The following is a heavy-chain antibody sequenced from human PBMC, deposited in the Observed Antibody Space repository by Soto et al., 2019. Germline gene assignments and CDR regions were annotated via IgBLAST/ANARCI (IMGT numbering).Heavy chain of an antibody. V-gene: IGHV5-51*01. Sequence: PGESLKISCQASGYGFSSSWIAWVRQSPGKGLQWMGIIYPGDSETRYSPSFRGQVTFSADTSTNTAFLQWSRLKTSDSGTYYCAKHVDNRGVPYYFDSWGQGTQVTVSS. D-gene: IGHD5-12*01. J-gene: IGHJ4*02. CDR2: IYPGDSET. CDR1: GYGFSSSW. CDR3: AKHVDNRGVPYYFDS.